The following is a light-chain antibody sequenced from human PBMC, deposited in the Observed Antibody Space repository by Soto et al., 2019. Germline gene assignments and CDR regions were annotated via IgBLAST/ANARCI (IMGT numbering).Light chain of an antibody. V-gene: IGKV3-20*01. CDR2: AAS. CDR1: QRISSNY. CDR3: QDYGSSPQT. J-gene: IGKJ1*01. Sequence: DIVLTQSPGTLSLSPGERATLSCRASQRISSNYLGWYQQKPGQAPRLLIYAASSRATGILDRFSGSGSGTDFTLTISRLEPEDFAVYYCQDYGSSPQTFGQGTKVEI.